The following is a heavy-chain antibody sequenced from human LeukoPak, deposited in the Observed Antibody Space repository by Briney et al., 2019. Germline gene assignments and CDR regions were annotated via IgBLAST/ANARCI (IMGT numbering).Heavy chain of an antibody. V-gene: IGHV3-23*01. D-gene: IGHD3-22*01. Sequence: GESLRLSCAASGFTFNNYAMGWVRQAPGEGLEWVSDISDSGGSTYNAASVRGRFTISRDNSKNTLYLQMNSLRAEDTAIYYCAKARVPTGNGYYSDWGQGTLVTVSS. CDR2: ISDSGGST. J-gene: IGHJ4*02. CDR1: GFTFNNYA. CDR3: AKARVPTGNGYYSD.